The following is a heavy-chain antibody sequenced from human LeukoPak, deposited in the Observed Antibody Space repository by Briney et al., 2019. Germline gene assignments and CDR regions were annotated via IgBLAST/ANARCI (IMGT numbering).Heavy chain of an antibody. CDR3: AKEPGSIAAAGSGWFDP. V-gene: IGHV3-23*01. Sequence: GGSLRLSGAASGFTFSSYAMGWVRQAPGKGLEWVSAISGSGGSTYYADSVKGRFTISRDNSKNTLYLQMNSLRAEDTAVSYCAKEPGSIAAAGSGWFDPWGQGTLVTVSS. CDR1: GFTFSSYA. J-gene: IGHJ5*02. D-gene: IGHD6-13*01. CDR2: ISGSGGST.